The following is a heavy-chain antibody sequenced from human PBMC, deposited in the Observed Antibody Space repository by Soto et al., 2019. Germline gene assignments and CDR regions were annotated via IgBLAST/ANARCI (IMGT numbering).Heavy chain of an antibody. CDR2: IIPIFGTA. CDR3: AREAHYSDSTGSYPDAFDI. V-gene: IGHV1-69*06. D-gene: IGHD3-22*01. J-gene: IGHJ3*02. Sequence: SVKVSCKASGGTFSSYAISWVRQAPGQGLEWMGGIIPIFGTANYAQKFQGRVTITADKSTSTAYMELSSLRSEDTAVYYCAREAHYSDSTGSYPDAFDIWGQGTMVTVSS. CDR1: GGTFSSYA.